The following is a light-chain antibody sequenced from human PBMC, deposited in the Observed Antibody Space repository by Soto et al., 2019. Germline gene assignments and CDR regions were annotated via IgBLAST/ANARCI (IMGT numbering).Light chain of an antibody. Sequence: QSALTQPASVSGSPGQSITISCTGTSSDVGGYNYVSWYQHHPGKAPKLIIYDVSNRPSGVSNRFSGSKSGNTASLTISGLQPEDEADYYCSSYTTSNTRQIVFGTGTKLHRP. V-gene: IGLV2-14*03. CDR2: DVS. J-gene: IGLJ1*01. CDR1: SSDVGGYNY. CDR3: SSYTTSNTRQIV.